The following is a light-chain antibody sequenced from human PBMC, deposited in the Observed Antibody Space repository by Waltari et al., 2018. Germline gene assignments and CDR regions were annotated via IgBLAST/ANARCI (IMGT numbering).Light chain of an antibody. V-gene: IGKV2-24*01. CDR3: MQSTQFRT. J-gene: IGKJ4*01. Sequence: EIVMTQTPLSSPVTLGQPASISCRSSQSLVHSDGNTYLSWLHQRPGQPPRLLIYKVSNRVSGVPDRVRGSGAGTDFTLKISRVTAEDVGIYYCMQSTQFRTFGGGTRVEIK. CDR1: QSLVHSDGNTY. CDR2: KVS.